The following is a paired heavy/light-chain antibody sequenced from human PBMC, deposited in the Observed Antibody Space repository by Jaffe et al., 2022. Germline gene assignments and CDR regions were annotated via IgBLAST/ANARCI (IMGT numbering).Heavy chain of an antibody. CDR1: GFTFSSYE. V-gene: IGHV3-48*03. CDR3: AREFKDSSGWWVRSVLGWFDP. J-gene: IGHJ5*02. D-gene: IGHD6-19*01. CDR2: ISSSGSTI. Sequence: EVQLVESGGGLVQPGGSLRLSCAASGFTFSSYEMNWVRQAPGKGLEWVSYISSSGSTIYYADSVKGRFTISRDNAKNSLYLQMNSLRAEDTAVYYCAREFKDSSGWWVRSVLGWFDPWGQGTLVTVSS.
Light chain of an antibody. Sequence: DIQMTQSPSSLSASVGDRVTITCRASQSISSYLNWYQQKPGKAPKLLIYAASSLQSGVPSRFSGSGSGTDFTLTISSLQPEDFATYYCQQSYSTPVYTFGQGTKLEIK. V-gene: IGKV1-39*01. CDR2: AAS. J-gene: IGKJ2*01. CDR1: QSISSY. CDR3: QQSYSTPVYT.